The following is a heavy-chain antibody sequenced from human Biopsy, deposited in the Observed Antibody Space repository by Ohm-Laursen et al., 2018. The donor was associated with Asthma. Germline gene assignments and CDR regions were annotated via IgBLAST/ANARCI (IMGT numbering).Heavy chain of an antibody. CDR2: IIPIFGTA. Sequence: SSVKVSCKASGGTFSSYAISWVRQAPGQGLEWMGGIIPIFGTANYAPRFQGRVTLTADESSSTVYMELSSLTSDDTAVYYCARRNQWLSLSLDFWGQGTLVTVSS. V-gene: IGHV1-69*01. D-gene: IGHD5-12*01. CDR3: ARRNQWLSLSLDF. J-gene: IGHJ4*02. CDR1: GGTFSSYA.